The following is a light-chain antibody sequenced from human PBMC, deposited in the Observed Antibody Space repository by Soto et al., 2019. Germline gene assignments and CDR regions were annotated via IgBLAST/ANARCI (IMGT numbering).Light chain of an antibody. CDR1: QSISSY. J-gene: IGKJ1*01. CDR2: AAS. CDR3: QQSYSTPSCT. V-gene: IGKV1-39*01. Sequence: DIQMTQSPSSLSASVGDRVTITCRASQSISSYLNWYRQKPGKAPKLLIYAASSLQSGVPSRFSGSGSGTDFTLTISSLQPEDFATYYCQQSYSTPSCTFGQGTKVDIK.